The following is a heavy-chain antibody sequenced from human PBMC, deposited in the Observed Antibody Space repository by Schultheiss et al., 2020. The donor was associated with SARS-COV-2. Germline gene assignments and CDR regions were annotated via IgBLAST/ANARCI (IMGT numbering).Heavy chain of an antibody. V-gene: IGHV3-21*01. CDR3: ARHYGGWGGYLDF. CDR1: GFTFSTSN. CDR2: ISADSDNI. Sequence: GGSLRLSCSASGFTFSTSNMNWVRQTPGGGLEWVSSISADSDNIYYADSVQGRFTIFRDNAKNSLYLQMNSLRAEDTAVYYCARHYGGWGGYLDFWGQGTPVTVSS. J-gene: IGHJ4*02. D-gene: IGHD4-23*01.